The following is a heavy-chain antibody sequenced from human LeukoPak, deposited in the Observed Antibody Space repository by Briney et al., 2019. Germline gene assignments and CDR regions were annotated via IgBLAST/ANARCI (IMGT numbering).Heavy chain of an antibody. V-gene: IGHV1-2*02. CDR3: ARGRGTTSSNFDY. D-gene: IGHD2-2*01. Sequence: ASVKVSCKASGYTFTGYYMHWVRQAPGQGLEWMAWINPNNGVTNYAQKFQGRVTMTRDTSISTAYMELSRLTSDDTAVYYCARGRGTTSSNFDYWGQGTLVTVSS. CDR2: INPNNGVT. J-gene: IGHJ4*02. CDR1: GYTFTGYY.